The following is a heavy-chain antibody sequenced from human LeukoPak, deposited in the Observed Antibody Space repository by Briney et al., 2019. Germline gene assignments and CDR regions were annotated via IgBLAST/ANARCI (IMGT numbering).Heavy chain of an antibody. CDR3: AKDSKIVGATFRSYHYMDV. D-gene: IGHD1-26*01. V-gene: IGHV3-23*01. Sequence: PGGSLRLSCAASGFTFSSYAMSWVRQAPGKGLEWVSAIRGSGDRTHYVDSVKGRFTISRDNSKNTPYLQMNSLRAEDTAVYYCAKDSKIVGATFRSYHYMDVWGKGTAVTVSS. CDR2: IRGSGDRT. J-gene: IGHJ6*03. CDR1: GFTFSSYA.